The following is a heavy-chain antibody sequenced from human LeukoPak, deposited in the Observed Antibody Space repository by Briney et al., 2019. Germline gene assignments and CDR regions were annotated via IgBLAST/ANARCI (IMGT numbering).Heavy chain of an antibody. D-gene: IGHD2/OR15-2a*01. CDR1: GFTVSSNY. Sequence: GGSLRLSCAASGFTVSSNYMSWVRQAPGKGLEWVSVIYSGGSTYYADSVKGRFTISRDNAKNSQYLQMNSLRAEDTAVYYCARDATYYLRYGYFDYWGQGTLVTVSS. V-gene: IGHV3-53*01. CDR2: IYSGGST. CDR3: ARDATYYLRYGYFDY. J-gene: IGHJ4*02.